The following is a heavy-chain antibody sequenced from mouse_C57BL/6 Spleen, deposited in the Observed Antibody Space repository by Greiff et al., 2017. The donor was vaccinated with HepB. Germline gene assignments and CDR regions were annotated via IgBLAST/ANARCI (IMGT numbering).Heavy chain of an antibody. D-gene: IGHD1-1*01. CDR2: IDPSDSET. CDR1: GYTFTSYW. V-gene: IGHV1-52*01. CDR3: ASTNDYGSSFWFAY. Sequence: VQLQQPGAELVRPGSSVKLSCKASGYTFTSYWMHWVKQRPIQGLEWIGNIDPSDSETHYNQKFKDKATLTVDKSSSTAYMQLSSLTSEDSAVYYCASTNDYGSSFWFAYWGQGTLVTVSA. J-gene: IGHJ3*01.